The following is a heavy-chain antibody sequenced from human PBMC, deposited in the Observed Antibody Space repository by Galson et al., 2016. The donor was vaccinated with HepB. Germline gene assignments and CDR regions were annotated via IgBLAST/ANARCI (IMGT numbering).Heavy chain of an antibody. V-gene: IGHV3-23*01. CDR2: ITAGRTST. Sequence: SLRLSCAASGFTFHNYAMSWVRQAPGKGLEWVSTITAGRTSTYNAGSVKGRFTISRDNSKKTLYLHLNSLRAEDTAIYFCARLDGSGTNYSPNYFYYYYMDVWGKGTTVTVSS. CDR1: GFTFHNYA. CDR3: ARLDGSGTNYSPNYFYYYYMDV. D-gene: IGHD3-10*01. J-gene: IGHJ6*03.